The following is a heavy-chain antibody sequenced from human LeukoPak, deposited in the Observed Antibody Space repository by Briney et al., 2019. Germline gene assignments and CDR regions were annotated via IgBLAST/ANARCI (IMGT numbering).Heavy chain of an antibody. V-gene: IGHV1-46*01. CDR3: ARDSADYGDYDY. CDR1: GYTFTSYF. D-gene: IGHD4-17*01. Sequence: ASVKVSCKASGYTFTSYFMHWVRQAPGQGLDWMGIINPSGGSTSYAQKFQGRATMTRDTSTSTVYMELSSLRSEDTAVYYCARDSADYGDYDYWGQGTLVTVSS. CDR2: INPSGGST. J-gene: IGHJ4*02.